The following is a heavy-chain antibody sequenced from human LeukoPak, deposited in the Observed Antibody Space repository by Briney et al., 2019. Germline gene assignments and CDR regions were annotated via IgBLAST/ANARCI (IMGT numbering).Heavy chain of an antibody. J-gene: IGHJ4*02. CDR3: AREGAHGYCSSTSCYAFDY. CDR2: INPSGGST. Sequence: GASVKVSCKASGYIFTDYYMHWVRQAPGQGLEWMGIINPSGGSTSYAQKFQGRVTMTRDTSTSTVYMELSSLRSEDTAVYYCAREGAHGYCSSTSCYAFDYWGQGTLVTVSS. V-gene: IGHV1-46*01. CDR1: GYIFTDYY. D-gene: IGHD2-2*01.